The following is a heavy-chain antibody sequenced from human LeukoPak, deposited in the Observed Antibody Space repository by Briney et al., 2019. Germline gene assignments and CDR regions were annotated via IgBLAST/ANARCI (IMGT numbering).Heavy chain of an antibody. V-gene: IGHV3-7*01. Sequence: GESLKISCAASGFTFSSYWMSWVRQAPGKGLEWVANIKQDGSEKYYVDSVKGRFTISRDNAKNSLYLQMNSLRAEDTAVYYCARDRAGDDYWGQGTLVTVSS. CDR3: ARDRAGDDY. CDR1: GFTFSSYW. J-gene: IGHJ4*02. CDR2: IKQDGSEK. D-gene: IGHD7-27*01.